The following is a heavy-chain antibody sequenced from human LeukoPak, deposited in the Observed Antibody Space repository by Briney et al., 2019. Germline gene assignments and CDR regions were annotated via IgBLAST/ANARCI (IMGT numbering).Heavy chain of an antibody. J-gene: IGHJ6*03. Sequence: SETLSLTCTVSGGSISSYYWSWIRQPPGKGLEWIGYIYTSGSTNYNPSLKSRVAISVDTSKNQFSLKLSSVTAADTAVYYCARHPDYYYYMDVWGKGTTVTVSS. CDR3: ARHPDYYYYMDV. CDR1: GGSISSYY. CDR2: IYTSGST. V-gene: IGHV4-4*09.